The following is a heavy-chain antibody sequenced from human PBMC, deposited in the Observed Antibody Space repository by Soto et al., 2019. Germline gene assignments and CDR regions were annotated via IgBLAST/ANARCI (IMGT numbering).Heavy chain of an antibody. CDR2: SSGSGGST. CDR3: ASMLLVHDALEI. J-gene: IGHJ3*02. V-gene: IGHV3-23*01. CDR1: GLNCRSHA. D-gene: IGHD2-15*01. Sequence: GLFMRLPWAFSGLNCRSHAMSRVLQAPGKGLEWVSASSGSGGSTYYADSVTGRFTISRDNSKNTLYLQMNSLRAEDLAVYYGASMLLVHDALEIWGQGTMVTVSS.